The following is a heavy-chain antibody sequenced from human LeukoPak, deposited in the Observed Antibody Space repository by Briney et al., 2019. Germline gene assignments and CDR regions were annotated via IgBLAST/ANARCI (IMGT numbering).Heavy chain of an antibody. J-gene: IGHJ6*03. CDR3: AKRGVVVVPAATLKSYYYYYYMDV. CDR2: IYSGGST. CDR1: GFTVSSNY. D-gene: IGHD2-2*01. V-gene: IGHV3-53*01. Sequence: GGSLRLSCAASGFTVSSNYMSWVRQAPGKGLEWVSVIYSGGSTYYADSVKGRFTISRDNSKNTLYLQMNSLRAEDTAVYYCAKRGVVVVPAATLKSYYYYYYMDVWGKGTTVTVSS.